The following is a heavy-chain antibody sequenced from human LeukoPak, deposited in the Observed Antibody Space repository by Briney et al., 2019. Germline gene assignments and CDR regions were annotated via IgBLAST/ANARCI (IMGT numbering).Heavy chain of an antibody. V-gene: IGHV3-11*01. Sequence: PGGSLRLSCAASGFTFSDHFMSWIRQAPQKGLEWVSYISNSGSTIYYADSVKGRFTISRDNAKNSVYLQMNSLRAEDTAVYYCARGGGSGSYYSIDYWGQGTLVTVSS. CDR1: GFTFSDHF. CDR3: ARGGGSGSYYSIDY. CDR2: ISNSGSTI. J-gene: IGHJ4*02. D-gene: IGHD3-10*01.